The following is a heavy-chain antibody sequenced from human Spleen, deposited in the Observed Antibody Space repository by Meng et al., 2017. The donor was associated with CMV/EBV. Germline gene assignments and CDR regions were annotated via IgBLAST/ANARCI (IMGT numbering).Heavy chain of an antibody. Sequence: GYTFTSYGISWVRQAPGQGLEWMGWISAYNGNTNYAQKLQGRVTMTTDTSTSTAYMELRSLRSDDTAVYYCASSYYYDSSGYYLFDYWGQGTLVTAPQ. CDR1: GYTFTSYG. CDR3: ASSYYYDSSGYYLFDY. CDR2: ISAYNGNT. J-gene: IGHJ4*02. V-gene: IGHV1-18*01. D-gene: IGHD3-22*01.